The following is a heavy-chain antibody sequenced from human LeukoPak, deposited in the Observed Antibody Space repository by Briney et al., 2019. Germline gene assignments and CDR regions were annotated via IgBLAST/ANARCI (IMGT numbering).Heavy chain of an antibody. Sequence: QPGGSLRLSCAASGFTFSSYSMNWVRQAPGKGLEWVSYISSSGSTIYYADSVKGRFTISRDNAKNSLYLQMNSLRAEDTAVYYCARDREGATIFDYWGQGTLVTVSS. J-gene: IGHJ4*02. D-gene: IGHD5-12*01. CDR1: GFTFSSYS. V-gene: IGHV3-48*04. CDR2: ISSSGSTI. CDR3: ARDREGATIFDY.